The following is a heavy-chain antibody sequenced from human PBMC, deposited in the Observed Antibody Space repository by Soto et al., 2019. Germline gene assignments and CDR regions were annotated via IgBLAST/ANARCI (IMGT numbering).Heavy chain of an antibody. Sequence: EVQLLESGGGLVQPGGSLRLSCAASGFTFSGYAMSWVRQAPGKGLEWVSAISGSGGSTYYADSVKGRFTISRDNSKNTLYLQMNSLRAEDTAVYYCAKDLTGIVVVTATNDYWGQGTLVTVSS. D-gene: IGHD2-21*02. V-gene: IGHV3-23*01. CDR1: GFTFSGYA. CDR3: AKDLTGIVVVTATNDY. CDR2: ISGSGGST. J-gene: IGHJ4*02.